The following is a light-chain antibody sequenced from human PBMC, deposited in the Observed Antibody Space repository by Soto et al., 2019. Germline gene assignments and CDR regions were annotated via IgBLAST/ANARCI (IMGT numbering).Light chain of an antibody. CDR3: SSYTSSSTL. CDR2: NVN. J-gene: IGLJ1*01. CDR1: SRDIGGYDF. V-gene: IGLV2-8*01. Sequence: QSVLTQPPSASGSPGQAVTISCTGTSRDIGGYDFVSWYQVRPGEAPQLIIYNVNGRPSGVPRRFSGSKSGNTASLTVSGLQAVDEADYYCSSYTSSSTLFGTGTKVTVL.